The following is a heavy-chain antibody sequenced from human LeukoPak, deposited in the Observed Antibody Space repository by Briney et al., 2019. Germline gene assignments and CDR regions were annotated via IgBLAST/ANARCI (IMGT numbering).Heavy chain of an antibody. CDR2: ISGSGGST. CDR3: ARACSESSCYIP. D-gene: IGHD2-15*01. Sequence: GGSLRLSCAASGFTFSSYAMSWVRQAPGKGLEWVSAISGSGGSTYYADSVKGRFTISRDNSKNTLYLQMNSLRAEDTAVYYCARACSESSCYIPWGQGTRVTVPS. J-gene: IGHJ5*02. CDR1: GFTFSSYA. V-gene: IGHV3-23*01.